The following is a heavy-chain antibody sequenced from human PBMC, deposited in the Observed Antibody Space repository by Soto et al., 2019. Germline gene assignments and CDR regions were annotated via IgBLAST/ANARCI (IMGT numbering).Heavy chain of an antibody. CDR1: GYTLPSKG. CDR2: ISANNGDT. D-gene: IGHD1-26*01. CDR3: ARSSGTYPPSRYYYGLDV. V-gene: IGHV1-18*01. Sequence: QVQLVQPGPEVKKPGPQGKASCKASGYTLPSKGFGWVQRAPGQGLEGREGISANNGDTIYAQKFQDRITMTTDTSTNTAYLELRSLKSGDTAVFYCARSSGTYPPSRYYYGLDVWGQGTTVTVSS. J-gene: IGHJ6*02.